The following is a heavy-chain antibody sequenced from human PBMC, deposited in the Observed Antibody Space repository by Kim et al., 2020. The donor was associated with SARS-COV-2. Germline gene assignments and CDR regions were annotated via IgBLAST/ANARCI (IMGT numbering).Heavy chain of an antibody. CDR1: GGSFSGYY. J-gene: IGHJ4*02. CDR2: INHSGST. D-gene: IGHD5-12*01. CDR3: ASHSRGLRLRIFDY. Sequence: SETLSLTCAVYGGSFSGYYWSWIRQPPGKGLEWIGEINHSGSTNYNPSLKSRVTISVDTSKNQFSLKLSSVTAADTAVYYCASHSRGLRLRIFDYWGQGTLVTVSS. V-gene: IGHV4-34*01.